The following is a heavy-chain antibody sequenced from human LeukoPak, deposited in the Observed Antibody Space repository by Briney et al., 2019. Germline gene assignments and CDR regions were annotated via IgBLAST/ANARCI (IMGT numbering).Heavy chain of an antibody. D-gene: IGHD5-18*01. Sequence: SVKVSCKASGGTFSSYAISWVRQAPGQGLEXXXXXXXXXGTANYAQKFQGRVTITADESTSTAYMELSSLRSEDTAVYYCARQRGGYSYASPEYYFDYWGQGTLVTVSS. J-gene: IGHJ4*02. CDR1: GGTFSSYA. CDR3: ARQRGGYSYASPEYYFDY. CDR2: XXXXXGTA. V-gene: IGHV1-69*13.